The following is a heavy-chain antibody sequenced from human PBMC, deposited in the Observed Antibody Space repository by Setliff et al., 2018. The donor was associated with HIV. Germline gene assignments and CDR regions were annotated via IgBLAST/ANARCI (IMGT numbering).Heavy chain of an antibody. CDR2: INSASGCT. CDR3: ARCGAGEWHLYMDV. J-gene: IGHJ6*03. D-gene: IGHD3-16*01. V-gene: IGHV1-2*02. CDR1: GYTFTDYY. Sequence: ASVKVSCKASGYTFTDYYIHWVRQAPGQGLEWMGWINSASGCTNYAQNFQGRVTVTRDTSINTAYVELNSLKSDDTAVYYWARCGAGEWHLYMDVWGKGTAVTVSS.